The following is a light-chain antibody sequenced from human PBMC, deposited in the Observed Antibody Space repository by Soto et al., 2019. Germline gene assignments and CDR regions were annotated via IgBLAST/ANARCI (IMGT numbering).Light chain of an antibody. V-gene: IGKV3-20*01. Sequence: IVLTQSPGTLSLSPGERATLYCRASQSVGSNYVAWYQQKPGQAPRVLIYGASSRATGIPDRFSGSGSGADFTLTISRLEPEDFAVYYRQQYTTAPFTGGPWNKVEIK. CDR1: QSVGSNY. CDR3: QQYTTAPFT. CDR2: GAS. J-gene: IGKJ3*01.